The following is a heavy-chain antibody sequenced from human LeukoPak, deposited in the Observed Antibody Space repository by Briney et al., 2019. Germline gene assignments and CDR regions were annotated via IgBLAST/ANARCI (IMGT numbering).Heavy chain of an antibody. V-gene: IGHV1-2*02. D-gene: IGHD6-13*01. J-gene: IGHJ5*02. CDR2: INPKTGGT. CDR1: RYTFTGYY. Sequence: ASVKVSCKASRYTFTGYYIHWVRQAPGQGLEWMGWINPKTGGTDYAQKFQGRISMTRDKSISTAYLQWSSLKASDTAMYYCARGIAAAGTNFVCWFDPWGQGTLVTVSS. CDR3: ARGIAAAGTNFVCWFDP.